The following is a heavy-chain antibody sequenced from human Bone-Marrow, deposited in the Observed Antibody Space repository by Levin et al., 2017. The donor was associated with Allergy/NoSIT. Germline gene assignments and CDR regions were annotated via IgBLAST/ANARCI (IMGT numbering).Heavy chain of an antibody. CDR1: GYTFTSYG. CDR2: ISAYNGNT. D-gene: IGHD6-19*01. V-gene: IGHV1-18*01. CDR3: AREARVKAVAGRGCDY. Sequence: ASVKVSCKASGYTFTSYGISWVRQAPGQGLEWMGWISAYNGNTNYAQKLQGRVTMTTDTSTSTAYMELRSLRSDDTAVYYCAREARVKAVAGRGCDYWGQGTLVTVSS. J-gene: IGHJ4*02.